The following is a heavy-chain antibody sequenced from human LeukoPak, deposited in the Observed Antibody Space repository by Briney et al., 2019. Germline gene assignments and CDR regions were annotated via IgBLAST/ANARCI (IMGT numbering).Heavy chain of an antibody. Sequence: SETLSLTCSASGASTSSRYWSWIRQSPGRTLEWIGHIYNGRNTKYNPSLTSRVTISVDTSKNQFSLRMTSVTAADAAIYYCAQTTGWPGFDFWGPGALVTVSS. CDR2: IYNGRNT. V-gene: IGHV4-59*08. CDR1: GASTSSRY. D-gene: IGHD6-19*01. CDR3: AQTTGWPGFDF. J-gene: IGHJ4*02.